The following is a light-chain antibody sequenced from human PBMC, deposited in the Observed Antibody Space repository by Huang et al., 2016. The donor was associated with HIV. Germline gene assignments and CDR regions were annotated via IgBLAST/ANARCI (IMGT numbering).Light chain of an antibody. J-gene: IGKJ4*01. CDR3: QQYGNSPLT. CDR1: QRVSTEY. Sequence: ETVLTQSPGILSLSPGERATLSCRASQRVSTEYLAWYQQTPGQAPRLLIQGATVSATGIPDRFSGSGSGTDFTLTINRLEPEDFALYYCQQYGNSPLTFGGGTEVEIK. CDR2: GAT. V-gene: IGKV3-20*01.